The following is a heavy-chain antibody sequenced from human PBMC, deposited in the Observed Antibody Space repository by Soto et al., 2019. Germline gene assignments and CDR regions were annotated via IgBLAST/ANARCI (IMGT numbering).Heavy chain of an antibody. Sequence: GASVKVSCKASGYTFTSYAMHWVRQAPGQRLEWMGWINAGNGNTKYSQKFQGRVTITRDTSASTAYMELSSPRSEDTAVYYCARDMELGYCTNGVCYSYYYYMDVWGKGTTVTVSS. CDR2: INAGNGNT. D-gene: IGHD2-8*01. J-gene: IGHJ6*03. CDR3: ARDMELGYCTNGVCYSYYYYMDV. V-gene: IGHV1-3*01. CDR1: GYTFTSYA.